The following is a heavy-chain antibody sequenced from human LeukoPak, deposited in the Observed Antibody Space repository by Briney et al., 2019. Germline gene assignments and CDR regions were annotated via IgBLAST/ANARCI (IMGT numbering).Heavy chain of an antibody. Sequence: GGSLRLSCAASGFTFSSYEMNWVRQAPGKGLEWVSYISSSGSTIYYADSAKGRFTISRDNAKNSLYLQMNSLRAEDTAVYYCARAGRLMIQFSPFDYWGQGTLVTVSS. D-gene: IGHD5-24*01. CDR3: ARAGRLMIQFSPFDY. J-gene: IGHJ4*02. V-gene: IGHV3-48*03. CDR2: ISSSGSTI. CDR1: GFTFSSYE.